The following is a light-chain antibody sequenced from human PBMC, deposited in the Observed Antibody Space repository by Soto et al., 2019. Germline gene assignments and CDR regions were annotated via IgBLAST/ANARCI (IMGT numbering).Light chain of an antibody. CDR1: QSISSY. V-gene: IGKV1-39*01. CDR3: QQSYRTPPYT. J-gene: IGKJ2*01. Sequence: DIQMTQSPSSLSASVGDRVTITCRASQSISSYINWYQQKPGKAPKLLIYAASSLQSGVPSRFSGSGSGTDFTLTISSLQAEDWANYYCQQSYRTPPYTFGQGTKLEIK. CDR2: AAS.